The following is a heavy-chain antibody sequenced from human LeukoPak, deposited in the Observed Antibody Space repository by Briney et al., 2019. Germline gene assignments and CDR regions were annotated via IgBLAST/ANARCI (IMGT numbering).Heavy chain of an antibody. D-gene: IGHD3-10*01. CDR1: GGSFSTYY. Sequence: RSETLSLTCAVYGGSFSTYYWGWVRQTPGNGLEWIGEINHSGSTNYNPSLKSRVTVSIDTSKNQFSLKLTSVTAADTGIYFCARHGLGRGVYITRQYNYYMDVWGTGTTVTVSS. V-gene: IGHV4-34*01. CDR3: ARHGLGRGVYITRQYNYYMDV. J-gene: IGHJ6*03. CDR2: INHSGST.